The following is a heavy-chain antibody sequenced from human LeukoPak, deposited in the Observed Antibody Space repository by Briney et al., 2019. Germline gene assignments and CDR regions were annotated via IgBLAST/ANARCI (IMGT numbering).Heavy chain of an antibody. D-gene: IGHD4-11*01. CDR1: GGSISSGGYY. CDR2: IYYSGST. J-gene: IGHJ6*03. Sequence: PSETLSLTCTVSGGSISSGGYYWSWIRQHPGKGLEWIGCIYYSGSTYYNPSLKSRVTISVDTSKNQFSLKLSSVTAADTAVYYCARGSTVTKWDYYYYYMDVWGKGTTVTVSS. V-gene: IGHV4-31*03. CDR3: ARGSTVTKWDYYYYYMDV.